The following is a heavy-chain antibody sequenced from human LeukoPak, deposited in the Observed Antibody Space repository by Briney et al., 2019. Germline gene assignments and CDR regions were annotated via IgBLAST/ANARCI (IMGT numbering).Heavy chain of an antibody. CDR3: ARGRPHGNDY. Sequence: RGSLRLSCAASGFTFSSYWMNWVRQAPGKGLVWVSRIASDGSSTTYADSVKGRFSISRDNAKNTLYLQMNSLRVEDTAVYYCARGRPHGNDYWGQGTLVTVAS. V-gene: IGHV3-74*01. CDR2: IASDGSST. CDR1: GFTFSSYW. D-gene: IGHD4-23*01. J-gene: IGHJ4*02.